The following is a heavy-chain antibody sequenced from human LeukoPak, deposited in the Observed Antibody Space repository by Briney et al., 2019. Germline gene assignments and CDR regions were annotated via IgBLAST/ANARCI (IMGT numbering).Heavy chain of an antibody. D-gene: IGHD1-26*01. CDR1: GFTFSSNW. CDR2: IKEDGSEK. J-gene: IGHJ3*02. CDR3: ARAGGSYYGIAFDI. Sequence: GGSLRLSCAASGFTFSSNWMSWVRQAPGKGLEWVANIKEDGSEKYYVDSVKGRFTISRDNAKNSLYLQMNSLRAEDTAVYYCARAGGSYYGIAFDIWGQGTMVTVSS. V-gene: IGHV3-7*01.